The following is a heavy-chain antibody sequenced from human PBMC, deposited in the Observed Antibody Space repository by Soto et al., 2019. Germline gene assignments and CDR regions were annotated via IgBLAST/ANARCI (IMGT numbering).Heavy chain of an antibody. V-gene: IGHV3-23*01. CDR3: AKDHSWIQGCLGY. D-gene: IGHD5-18*01. CDR2: ISGGGGST. J-gene: IGHJ4*02. CDR1: GFTFSTYA. Sequence: EVQLLESGGGLVQPGGSLRLSCAASGFTFSTYAMSWVRQAPGKGLEWVSAISGGGGSTYYADSVKGRFTISRDNSKNTLYLQMNSLRGEDTAIYYCAKDHSWIQGCLGYWGQGTLVTVSS.